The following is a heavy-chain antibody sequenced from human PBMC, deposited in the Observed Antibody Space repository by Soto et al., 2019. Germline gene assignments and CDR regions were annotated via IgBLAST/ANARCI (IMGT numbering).Heavy chain of an antibody. J-gene: IGHJ6*03. CDR2: ISSSSSYI. CDR1: GFTFSSYS. Sequence: PGGSLRLSCAASGFTFSSYSMNWVRQAPGKGLEWVSSISSSSSYIYYADSVKGRSTISRDNAKNSLYLQMNSLRAEDTAVYYCAREVATMGGVYYYYYMDVWGKGTTVTVSS. V-gene: IGHV3-21*01. D-gene: IGHD5-12*01. CDR3: AREVATMGGVYYYYYMDV.